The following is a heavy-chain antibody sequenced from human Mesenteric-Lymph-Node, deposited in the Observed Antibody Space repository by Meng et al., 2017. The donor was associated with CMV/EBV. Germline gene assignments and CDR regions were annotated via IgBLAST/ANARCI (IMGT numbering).Heavy chain of an antibody. CDR1: GGYGRSGSYY. CDR2: IYYSGST. CDR3: ARDIRYFDY. V-gene: IGHV4-61*01. Sequence: SCTGTGGYGRSGSYYWSWIRQPPGKGLEWIGYIYYSGSTNYNPSLKSRVTISVDTSKNQFSLKLSSVTAADTAVYYCARDIRYFDYWGQGTLVTVSS. J-gene: IGHJ4*02. D-gene: IGHD1-14*01.